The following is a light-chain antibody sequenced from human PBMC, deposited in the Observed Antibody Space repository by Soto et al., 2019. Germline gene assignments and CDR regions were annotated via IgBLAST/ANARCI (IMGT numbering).Light chain of an antibody. CDR1: QGISTF. V-gene: IGKV1-9*01. CDR3: QQLHSYPLT. J-gene: IGKJ4*01. Sequence: IQLTQSPSSLSASIGDRVTITCRAGQGISTFLAWYQQTPRKAPKLLIYAASTLQSGVPSRFSGSGSGTDLTLTISSLQPEDFATYYCQQLHSYPLTFGGGTKVEIK. CDR2: AAS.